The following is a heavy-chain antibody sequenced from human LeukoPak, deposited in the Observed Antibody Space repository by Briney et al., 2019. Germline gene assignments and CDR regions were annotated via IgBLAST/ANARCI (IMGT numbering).Heavy chain of an antibody. J-gene: IGHJ4*02. Sequence: GGSLRLSCAASGFTFSSYPMTWVRQAPGKGLEWVSAITASGSTTYYGDSVKGRFTISRDNSKNTLYLQMNRLRAEDTAVYYCAKELRMTVWGQGPLVTVSS. CDR3: AKELRMTV. CDR2: ITASGSTT. CDR1: GFTFSSYP. V-gene: IGHV3-23*01. D-gene: IGHD2-21*02.